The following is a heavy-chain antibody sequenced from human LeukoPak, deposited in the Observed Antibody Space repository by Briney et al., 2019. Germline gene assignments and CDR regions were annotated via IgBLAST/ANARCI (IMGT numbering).Heavy chain of an antibody. J-gene: IGHJ4*02. V-gene: IGHV3-33*01. CDR3: ARASGPFDY. CDR1: GFTFSIYG. D-gene: IGHD6-19*01. Sequence: GGSLRLSCAASGFTFSIYGIHGVRQAPGKGREGVAVSWHGGSNKYYAGSVNGPFPISRANSKNPLYLQMERLRAEDTAVYSCARASGPFDYWGQGTLVNVSS. CDR2: SWHGGSNK.